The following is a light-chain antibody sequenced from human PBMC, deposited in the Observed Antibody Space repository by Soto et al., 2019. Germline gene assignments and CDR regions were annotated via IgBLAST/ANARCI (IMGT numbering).Light chain of an antibody. CDR1: QSISSY. CDR3: QQYSYWPPT. CDR2: DTS. Sequence: ILPQYPDTLSLSPGDRATLSCRASQSISSYLSWYQQKPGQAPRPVIYDTSNRATDTPARFSGSGSGTDFTLTISFLEPEDFAVYYCQQYSYWPPTFGQGTRLEI. J-gene: IGKJ5*01. V-gene: IGKV3-11*01.